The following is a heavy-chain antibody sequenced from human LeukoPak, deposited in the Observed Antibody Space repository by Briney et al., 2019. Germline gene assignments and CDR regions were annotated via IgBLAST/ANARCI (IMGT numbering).Heavy chain of an antibody. CDR3: SRDYYYDGSGYLFDY. D-gene: IGHD3-22*01. V-gene: IGHV3-49*04. Sequence: GGSLRLSCTASGLTFGDYAMSWVRQAPGKGLEWVGFIRSKGYGGTTEYAASVKGRFTISRDDSKSIAYLQMNSLKTEDTAVYYCSRDYYYDGSGYLFDYWGQGTLVTVSS. CDR1: GLTFGDYA. CDR2: IRSKGYGGTT. J-gene: IGHJ4*02.